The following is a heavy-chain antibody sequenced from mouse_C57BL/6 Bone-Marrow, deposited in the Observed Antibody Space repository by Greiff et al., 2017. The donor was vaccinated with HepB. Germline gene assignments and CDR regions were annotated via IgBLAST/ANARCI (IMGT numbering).Heavy chain of an antibody. V-gene: IGHV14-1*01. CDR1: GFNIKDYY. J-gene: IGHJ2*01. CDR2: IDPEDGDT. CDR3: TANYYGSSYIDC. Sequence: VQLQQSGAELVRPGASVKLSCTASGFNIKDYYMHWVKQRPEQGLEWIGRIDPEDGDTEYAPKFQGKATMTADTSSNTAYLQLSSLTSEDTAVYYCTANYYGSSYIDCWGQGTTLTVSS. D-gene: IGHD1-1*01.